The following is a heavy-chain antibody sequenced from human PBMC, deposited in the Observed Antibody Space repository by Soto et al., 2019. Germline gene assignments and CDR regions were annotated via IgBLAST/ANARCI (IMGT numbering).Heavy chain of an antibody. V-gene: IGHV3-30*18. Sequence: GSLRLSCAASGFTFSSYGMHWVRQAPGKGLEWVAVISYDGSNKYYADSVKGRFTISRDNSKNTLYLQMNSLRAEDTAVYYCAKPLMTTVTHYYYYGMDVWGQGTTVTVS. CDR3: AKPLMTTVTHYYYYGMDV. CDR1: GFTFSSYG. D-gene: IGHD4-4*01. CDR2: ISYDGSNK. J-gene: IGHJ6*02.